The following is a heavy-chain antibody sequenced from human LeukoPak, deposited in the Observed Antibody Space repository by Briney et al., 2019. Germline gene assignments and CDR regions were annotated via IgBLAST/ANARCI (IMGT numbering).Heavy chain of an antibody. CDR2: INHSGST. Sequence: SETLSLTCAVYGGSFCGYYWSWLPQPPGKGLEWVGEINHSGSTNYNPSLKSRVTISVDTSKNQFSLKLSSVTAGDTAVYYCARSIVVVTAIQPFDYWGQGTLVTVSS. D-gene: IGHD2-21*02. J-gene: IGHJ4*02. V-gene: IGHV4-34*01. CDR3: ARSIVVVTAIQPFDY. CDR1: GGSFCGYY.